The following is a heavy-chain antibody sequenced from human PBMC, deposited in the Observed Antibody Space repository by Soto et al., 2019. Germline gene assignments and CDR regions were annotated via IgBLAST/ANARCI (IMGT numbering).Heavy chain of an antibody. D-gene: IGHD1-26*01. J-gene: IGHJ6*03. CDR1: GFTFSSYG. Sequence: GGSLRLSCAASGFTFSSYGMHWVRQAPGKGLEWVAVIWYDGSNKYYADSVKGRFTISRDNSKNTLYLQMNSLRAEDTAVYYCARDRGKVGLSQNRYYYYYYMDVWGKGTTVTVSS. CDR2: IWYDGSNK. CDR3: ARDRGKVGLSQNRYYYYYYMDV. V-gene: IGHV3-33*01.